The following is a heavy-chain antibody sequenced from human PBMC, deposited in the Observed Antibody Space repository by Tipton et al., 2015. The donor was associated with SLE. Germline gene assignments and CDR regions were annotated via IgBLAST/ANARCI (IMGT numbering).Heavy chain of an antibody. Sequence: QSGAEVKKPGEALQISCKTSGYSFTNSWIVWFRHMPGKGLECMGMIDPSDSDTRYNPSFQGHVSMSIDRSTTTAYLQWRSLKASDTAMYFCARRWVQTVFDYWGQETLVTVSS. V-gene: IGHV5-51*03. J-gene: IGHJ4*02. CDR1: GYSFTNSW. D-gene: IGHD3-10*01. CDR2: IDPSDSDT. CDR3: ARRWVQTVFDY.